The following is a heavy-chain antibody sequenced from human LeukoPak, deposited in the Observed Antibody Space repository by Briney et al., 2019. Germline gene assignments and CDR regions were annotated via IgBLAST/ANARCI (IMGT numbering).Heavy chain of an antibody. CDR3: ARGSVDTAMVSLYYYYYMDV. J-gene: IGHJ6*03. Sequence: ASAKVSCKVSGYTLTELSMHWVRQAPGKGLEWMGGFDPEDGETIYAQKFQGRVTITRNTSISTAYMELSSLRSEDTAVYYCARGSVDTAMVSLYYYYYMDVWGKGTTVTVSS. V-gene: IGHV1-24*01. CDR2: FDPEDGET. D-gene: IGHD5-18*01. CDR1: GYTLTELS.